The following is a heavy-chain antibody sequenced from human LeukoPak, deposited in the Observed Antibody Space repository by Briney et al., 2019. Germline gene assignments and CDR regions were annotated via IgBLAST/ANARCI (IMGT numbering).Heavy chain of an antibody. J-gene: IGHJ4*02. CDR1: GGSISSSSYY. CDR3: ARRGMSSSPVDY. Sequence: SETLPLTCTVSGGSISSSSYYSGWIRQRPGKGLEWVGSIYYSGSTYYNPSLKSRVTISVDTSKNQFSLKLSSVTAADTAVYYCARRGMSSSPVDYWGQGTLVTVSS. D-gene: IGHD6-13*01. V-gene: IGHV4-39*01. CDR2: IYYSGST.